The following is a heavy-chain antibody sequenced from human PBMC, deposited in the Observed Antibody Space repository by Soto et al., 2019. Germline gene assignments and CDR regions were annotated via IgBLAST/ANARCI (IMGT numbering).Heavy chain of an antibody. CDR1: GFTFTDFA. D-gene: IGHD2-2*02. CDR3: ASRRAYTSHY. Sequence: GGSLRLSCAASGFTFTDFAMGWFRQAPGKGLEWVSMISGGGEDTYYADSVKGRFTISRDNSRNMVSLQMDSLGGEDTAVYYCASRRAYTSHYWGQGALVTVSS. CDR2: ISGGGEDT. V-gene: IGHV3-23*01. J-gene: IGHJ4*02.